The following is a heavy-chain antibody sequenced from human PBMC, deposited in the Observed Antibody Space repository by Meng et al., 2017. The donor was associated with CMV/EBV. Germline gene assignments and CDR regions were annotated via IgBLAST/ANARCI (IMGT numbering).Heavy chain of an antibody. CDR2: INPSGGST. CDR3: ARESGSVGDY. Sequence: QVQLVQSGAEVKKPGASVKVSCRASGYTFTSYYMHWVRQAPGQGLEWMGIINPSGGSTSYAQKFQGRVTMTRDTSTSTVYMALSSLRSEDTAVYYCARESGSVGDYWGQGTLVTVSS. CDR1: GYTFTSYY. V-gene: IGHV1-46*01. J-gene: IGHJ4*02. D-gene: IGHD1-26*01.